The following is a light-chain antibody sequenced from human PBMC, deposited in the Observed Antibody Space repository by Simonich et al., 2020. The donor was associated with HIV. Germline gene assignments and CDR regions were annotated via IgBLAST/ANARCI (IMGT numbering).Light chain of an antibody. CDR1: SGSIASNY. CDR3: QSYEV. Sequence: NFMLTQPHSVSESPGKTVTISCTRRSGSIASNYVQWYQQRPGSAPTTVIYENNQRPPGVPDPFSGSIDTSSNSASLTISGLKTEDEADYYCQSYEVFGGGTKLTVL. V-gene: IGLV6-57*03. J-gene: IGLJ2*01. CDR2: ENN.